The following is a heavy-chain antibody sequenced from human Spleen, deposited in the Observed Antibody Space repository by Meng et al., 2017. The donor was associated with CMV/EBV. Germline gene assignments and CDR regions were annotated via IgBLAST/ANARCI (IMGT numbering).Heavy chain of an antibody. CDR2: INHSGSS. V-gene: IGHV4-34*01. D-gene: IGHD3-16*01. J-gene: IGHJ4*02. CDR1: GGSFSGYY. Sequence: SETLSLTCAVYGGSFSGYYWSWIRQPPGKGLEWIGEINHSGSSYYNPSLKSRVTISVDTSKNQFSLKLSSVTAADTAVYYCARVGNWGLNDYWGQGTLVTVSS. CDR3: ARVGNWGLNDY.